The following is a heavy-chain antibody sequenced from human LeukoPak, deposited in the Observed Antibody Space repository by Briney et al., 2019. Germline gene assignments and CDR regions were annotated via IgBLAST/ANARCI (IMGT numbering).Heavy chain of an antibody. D-gene: IGHD6-13*01. J-gene: IGHJ4*02. CDR3: ARETSSWSLYYFDY. CDR2: ISADNGNT. V-gene: IGHV1-18*01. CDR1: GYIFSSYG. Sequence: ASVKVSCKASGYIFSSYGISWVRQAPGQGLEWMGWISADNGNTIYAQKLQGRLTMTTDTSTSTAYMELRSLRSDDTAVYYCARETSSWSLYYFDYWGQGTLVTVSS.